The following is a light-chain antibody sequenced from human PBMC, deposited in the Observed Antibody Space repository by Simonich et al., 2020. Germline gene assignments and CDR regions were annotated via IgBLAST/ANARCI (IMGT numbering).Light chain of an antibody. CDR3: CSYAGSSTVV. CDR2: EGS. V-gene: IGLV2-23*01. Sequence: QSALTQPASVSGSPGPSITISCTGTSSDVGGYNYVSWYQQHPGKAPKLMIYEGSKRPSGVSNRFSGSKSGNTASLTISGLQAEDEADYYCCSYAGSSTVVFGGGTKLTVL. J-gene: IGLJ2*01. CDR1: SSDVGGYNY.